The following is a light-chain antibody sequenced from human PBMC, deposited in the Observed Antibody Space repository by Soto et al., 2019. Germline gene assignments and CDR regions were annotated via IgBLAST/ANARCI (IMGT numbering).Light chain of an antibody. CDR1: TSDVGGFNY. CDR3: TSYAGSNTWV. J-gene: IGLJ3*02. V-gene: IGLV2-8*01. Sequence: QSVLTQPPSASGSPGQSVTISCTGTTSDVGGFNYVSWCQQYPGKAPKLIIYEVNKRPSGVPDRFSGSKSGSTASLTVSGLQAEDEADYYCTSYAGSNTWVFGGGTKLTVL. CDR2: EVN.